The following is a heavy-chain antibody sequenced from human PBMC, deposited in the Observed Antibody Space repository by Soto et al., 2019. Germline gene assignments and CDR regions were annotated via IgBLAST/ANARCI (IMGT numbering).Heavy chain of an antibody. CDR3: ATSGGGWYLY. CDR1: GYTFSSYD. CDR2: LNPNSGDT. Sequence: QVQLVQSGAEVKKPGASVKVSCKASGYTFSSYDINWVRQATGQGLEWMGWLNPNSGDTGYAHKFQGIVTPTRNTSITPAYIEVSRLTSDDTAVYYVATSGGGWYLYWGQGTLVTVSS. J-gene: IGHJ4*02. D-gene: IGHD6-19*01. V-gene: IGHV1-8*01.